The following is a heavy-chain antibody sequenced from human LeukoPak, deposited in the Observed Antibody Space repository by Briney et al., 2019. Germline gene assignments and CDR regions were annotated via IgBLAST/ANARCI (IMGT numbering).Heavy chain of an antibody. V-gene: IGHV1-2*02. Sequence: GASVKVSCKASGYTFTGYYMHWVRQAPGQGLEWMGWINPNSGGTNYAQKFQGRVTMTRDTSISTAYMELSRLRSDDTAVYYCARDLYNPYCGGDCSTTNWFDPWGQGTLVTVSS. D-gene: IGHD2-21*02. J-gene: IGHJ5*02. CDR2: INPNSGGT. CDR3: ARDLYNPYCGGDCSTTNWFDP. CDR1: GYTFTGYY.